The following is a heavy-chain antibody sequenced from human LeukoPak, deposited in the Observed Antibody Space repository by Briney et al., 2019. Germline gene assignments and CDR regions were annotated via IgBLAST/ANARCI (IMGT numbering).Heavy chain of an antibody. D-gene: IGHD3-22*01. CDR2: IYTNGIT. Sequence: PSETLSLTCTVSGASINNYYWGWIRQSAGKGLEWIGRIYTNGITNYSPSLGGRLTMSVDTSKSQFYLRLSSVTAADTGVFYCAREAKSYDGDGYYLDYWGQGILVTAAS. V-gene: IGHV4-4*07. CDR1: GASINNYY. J-gene: IGHJ4*02. CDR3: AREAKSYDGDGYYLDY.